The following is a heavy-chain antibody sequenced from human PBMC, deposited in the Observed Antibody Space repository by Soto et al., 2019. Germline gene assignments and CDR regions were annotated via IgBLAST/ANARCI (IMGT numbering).Heavy chain of an antibody. V-gene: IGHV3-23*01. CDR1: GFPFSSYA. CDR2: ISGSGGST. J-gene: IGHJ4*02. Sequence: GGSLRLSCAASGFPFSSYAMSWVRPAPGKGLEWVSAISGSGGSTYYADSVKGRFTISRDNSKNTLYLQMNSLRAEDTAVYYCAKDYYDSSGYYPPFDYWGQGTLVTVSS. D-gene: IGHD3-22*01. CDR3: AKDYYDSSGYYPPFDY.